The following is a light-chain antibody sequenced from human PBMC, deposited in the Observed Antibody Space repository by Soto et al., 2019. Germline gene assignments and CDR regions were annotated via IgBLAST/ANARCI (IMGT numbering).Light chain of an antibody. J-gene: IGLJ3*02. CDR1: SSDVGGYNY. CDR2: EVS. Sequence: QSALTQPASVSGSPGQSITISCTGTSSDVGGYNYVSWYQQNPGKAPKLKIYEVSNRPSGVSNRFSGSKSGNTASLTISGLQGEDEADYYCSSYTTRSTHWVFGGGTKLTVL. V-gene: IGLV2-14*01. CDR3: SSYTTRSTHWV.